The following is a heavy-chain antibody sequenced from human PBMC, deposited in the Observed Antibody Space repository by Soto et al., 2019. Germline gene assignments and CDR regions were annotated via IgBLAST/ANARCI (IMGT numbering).Heavy chain of an antibody. CDR1: GFTFRTYA. Sequence: VQVLESGGGLVQPGGSLRLSCAASGFTFRTYAMSWVRQAPGKGLEWVSVISGSTGKTYYADSVKGRFTISRDNSKNTLSLQMNSLRGEDTAVYFCAKNRGSGSPYYYNMEVWGQGTMVTVSS. J-gene: IGHJ6*02. V-gene: IGHV3-23*01. CDR3: AKNRGSGSPYYYNMEV. D-gene: IGHD3-10*01. CDR2: ISGSTGKT.